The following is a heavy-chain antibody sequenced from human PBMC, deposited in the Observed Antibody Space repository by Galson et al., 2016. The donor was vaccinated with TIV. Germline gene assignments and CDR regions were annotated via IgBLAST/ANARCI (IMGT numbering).Heavy chain of an antibody. D-gene: IGHD3-22*01. CDR3: ARTLYSESSGWYPDY. J-gene: IGHJ4*02. V-gene: IGHV2-70*11. CDR2: IDWDDDT. CDR1: GFSLSTSGMC. Sequence: PALVKPTQTLTLTCTFSGFSLSTSGMCVTWIRQPLGKALEWLARIDWDDDTYYSTSLKTRLTISKDTSKNQVVLTMTNMDPVDTATYYCARTLYSESSGWYPDYWGQGTLVTVSS.